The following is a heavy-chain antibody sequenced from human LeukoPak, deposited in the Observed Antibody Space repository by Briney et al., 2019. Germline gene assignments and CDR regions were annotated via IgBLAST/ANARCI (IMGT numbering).Heavy chain of an antibody. J-gene: IGHJ4*02. CDR3: AKTSYSGTYDY. Sequence: GRSLRLSCAASRFTSSSYAMDWVRHTPGKGLEWVTFIQYDGSNKYYADSVKGRFTIARDNSKNTLYLQMHSLIAEDTAVYYCAKTSYSGTYDYWGQGTLVTVSS. V-gene: IGHV3-30*02. CDR2: IQYDGSNK. D-gene: IGHD1-26*01. CDR1: RFTSSSYA.